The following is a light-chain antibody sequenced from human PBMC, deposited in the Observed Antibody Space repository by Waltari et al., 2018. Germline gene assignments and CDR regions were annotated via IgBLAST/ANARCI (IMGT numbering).Light chain of an antibody. CDR3: ATWDDSLSGRV. V-gene: IGLV1-44*01. CDR1: TSNIGTNT. J-gene: IGLJ2*01. CDR2: ANY. Sequence: QSVLTQPPSTSGPPGQRVTISCSGSTSNIGTNTVTSYQLLPGTAPKTVIFANYHRPSGVPDRFSASKSGTSASLVISGLQSEDEADYFCATWDDSLSGRVFGGGTKVTVL.